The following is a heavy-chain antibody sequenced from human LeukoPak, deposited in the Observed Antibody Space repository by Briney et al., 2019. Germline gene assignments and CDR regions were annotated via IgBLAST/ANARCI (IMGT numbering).Heavy chain of an antibody. Sequence: GGSLRLSCAASGFTFSTAWMSWVRQAPGKGLEWVANIKQDGSEKYYVDSVKGRFTISRDNAKNSLYLQMNSLRAEDTAVYYCARDQFWTEGSDAFDIWGQGTMVTVSS. CDR2: IKQDGSEK. J-gene: IGHJ3*02. CDR1: GFTFSTAW. V-gene: IGHV3-7*01. D-gene: IGHD3/OR15-3a*01. CDR3: ARDQFWTEGSDAFDI.